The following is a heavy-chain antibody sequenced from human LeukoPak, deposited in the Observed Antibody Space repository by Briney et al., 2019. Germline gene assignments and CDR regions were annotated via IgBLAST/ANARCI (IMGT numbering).Heavy chain of an antibody. D-gene: IGHD1-26*01. V-gene: IGHV4-38-2*02. CDR2: ISHSGST. Sequence: SETLSLTCTVSGFSISSGYYWGWIRQPPGKGLEWIGSISHSGSTYYNPSVKSRVTISLDTSKNQFSLKLNSVTAADTAVYYCEREGDVVGATIASWGQGTLVTVSS. CDR1: GFSISSGYY. CDR3: EREGDVVGATIAS. J-gene: IGHJ4*02.